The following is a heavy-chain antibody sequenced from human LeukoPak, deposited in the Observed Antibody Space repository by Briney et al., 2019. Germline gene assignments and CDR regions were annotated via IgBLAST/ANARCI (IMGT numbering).Heavy chain of an antibody. CDR1: GFTFSSYW. V-gene: IGHV3-7*01. CDR3: AREYYDFWSGYYPLDYYYYYMDV. Sequence: GGSLRLSCAASGFTFSSYWMSWVRQAPGKGLEWVANIKQDGSEKYYVDSVKGRFTISRDNAKNSLYLRMNSLRAEDTAVYYCAREYYDFWSGYYPLDYYYYYMDVWGKGTTVTVPS. CDR2: IKQDGSEK. J-gene: IGHJ6*03. D-gene: IGHD3-3*01.